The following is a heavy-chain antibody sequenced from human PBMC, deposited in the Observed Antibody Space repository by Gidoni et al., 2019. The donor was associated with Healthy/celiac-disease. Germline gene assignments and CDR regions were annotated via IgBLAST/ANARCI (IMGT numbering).Heavy chain of an antibody. V-gene: IGHV4-39*01. CDR2: IYYSGST. CDR1: GGSISSSSYY. D-gene: IGHD3-10*01. Sequence: QLQLQESGPGLVKPSETLSLTCTVSGGSISSSSYYWGWIRQPPGKGLEWIGSIYYSGSTYYNPSLKSRVTISVDTSKNQFSLKLSSVTAADTAVYYCARVYGSGSYSVDYWGQGTLVTVSS. J-gene: IGHJ4*02. CDR3: ARVYGSGSYSVDY.